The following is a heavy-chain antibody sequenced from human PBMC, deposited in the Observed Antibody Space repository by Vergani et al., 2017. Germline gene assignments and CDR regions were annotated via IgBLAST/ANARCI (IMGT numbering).Heavy chain of an antibody. CDR1: GGSISSYY. D-gene: IGHD6-13*01. Sequence: QVQLQESCPGLVKPSETLSLTCTVSGGSISSYYWSWIRQPPGKGLEWIGYIYYSGSANYNPSLKSRVTISVDTSKNQVSLKLSSVTAADTAVYYCARDQAGTGWFDPWGQGTLVTVSS. CDR3: ARDQAGTGWFDP. CDR2: IYYSGSA. J-gene: IGHJ5*02. V-gene: IGHV4-59*01.